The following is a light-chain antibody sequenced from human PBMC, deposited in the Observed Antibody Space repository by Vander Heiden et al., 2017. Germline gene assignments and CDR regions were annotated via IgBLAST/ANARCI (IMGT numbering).Light chain of an antibody. CDR1: SRDVGGYNY. V-gene: IGLV2-11*01. CDR3: CSYAGSYLNWV. J-gene: IGLJ3*02. Sequence: QSALAQPRSVSGSPGQSVTISCTGPSRDVGGYNYVSWYKPYPGKAPKLIICDVYNRPSGVPDRFSGSKSGNTASLTISGLQAEDEADYYCCSYAGSYLNWVFGGGTKLTVL. CDR2: DVY.